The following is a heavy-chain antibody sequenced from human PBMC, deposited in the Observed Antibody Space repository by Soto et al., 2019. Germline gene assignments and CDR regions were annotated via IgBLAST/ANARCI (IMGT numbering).Heavy chain of an antibody. J-gene: IGHJ4*02. V-gene: IGHV3-23*01. D-gene: IGHD3-22*01. CDR2: ISGSGGST. CDR3: AKGYYYDSSGYYFDY. CDR1: GFTFSSYA. Sequence: EVQLLESGGGLVQPGGSLRLSCASSGFTFSSYAMSWVRQAPGKGLEWVSAISGSGGSTYYADSVKGRFTISRDNSKNTLYLQMNSLRAEDTAVYYCAKGYYYDSSGYYFDYWGQGTLVTVSS.